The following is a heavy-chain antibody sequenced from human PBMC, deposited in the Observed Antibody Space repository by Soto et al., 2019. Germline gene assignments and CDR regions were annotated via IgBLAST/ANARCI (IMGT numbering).Heavy chain of an antibody. CDR1: GFNFSSSG. D-gene: IGHD3-16*01. Sequence: GGSLRLSCVASGFNFSSSGMHWVRQAPGKGLEWVAVIWSDGTNAKCADSVKGRCTISRDISQNTLYLQMNSLRAEDTAIYYCARDRGGAPFDIWGQRTMVTVSS. J-gene: IGHJ3*02. CDR3: ARDRGGAPFDI. V-gene: IGHV3-33*01. CDR2: IWSDGTNA.